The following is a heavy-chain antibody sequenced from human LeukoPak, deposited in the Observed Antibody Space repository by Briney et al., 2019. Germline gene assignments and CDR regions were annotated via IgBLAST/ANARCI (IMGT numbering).Heavy chain of an antibody. Sequence: SETLSLTCTVSGGSISSYYWSWIRQPPGKGLEWIGYIYYIGRTNYNPSLKSRVTISVDTSKNQFSLKLSSVTAADTAVYYCARILGYCSSTSCSYYFDYWGQGTLVTVSS. CDR2: IYYIGRT. CDR3: ARILGYCSSTSCSYYFDY. J-gene: IGHJ4*02. V-gene: IGHV4-59*12. CDR1: GGSISSYY. D-gene: IGHD2-2*01.